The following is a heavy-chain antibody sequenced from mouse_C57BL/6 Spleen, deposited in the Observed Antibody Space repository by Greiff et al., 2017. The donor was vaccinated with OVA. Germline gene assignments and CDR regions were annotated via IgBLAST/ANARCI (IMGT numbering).Heavy chain of an antibody. CDR1: GYTFTSYW. CDR3: AKFITTVVARDYYAMDY. V-gene: IGHV1-50*01. D-gene: IGHD1-1*01. CDR2: IDPSDSYT. J-gene: IGHJ4*01. Sequence: QVQLQQSGAELVKPGASVKLSCKASGYTFTSYWMQWVKQRPGQGLEWIGEIDPSDSYTNYNQKFKGKATLTVDTSSSTAYMQLSSLTSEDSAVYYCAKFITTVVARDYYAMDYWGQGTSVTVSS.